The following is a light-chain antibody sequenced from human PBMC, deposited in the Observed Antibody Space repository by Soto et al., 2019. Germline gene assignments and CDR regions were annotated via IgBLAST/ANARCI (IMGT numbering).Light chain of an antibody. V-gene: IGKV1D-13*01. Sequence: AIQVTQSPSSLSASVGDRVTITCRASQAISTAFAWYQQKPGKFPNLLIYDASSLQSGVPSRFSGSGSGTDFTLTISNLQPEDFATYYCQQFHDYPITFGQGTRLEIK. J-gene: IGKJ5*01. CDR1: QAISTA. CDR3: QQFHDYPIT. CDR2: DAS.